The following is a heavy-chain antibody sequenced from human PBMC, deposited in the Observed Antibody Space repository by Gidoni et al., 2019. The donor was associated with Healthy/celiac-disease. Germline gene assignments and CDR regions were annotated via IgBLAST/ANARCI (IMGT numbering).Heavy chain of an antibody. Sequence: QVQLVQSGAEVKKPGASVKVSCKASGYTLTGDHMHWVRQAPGQGLEWMGRINPNSAGTTYAQKFQGRVTMTRDTSISTAYMELSRLRSDDTAVYYCARDTPSPFTMREGRNWFDPWGQGTLVTVSS. D-gene: IGHD3-22*01. CDR2: INPNSAGT. V-gene: IGHV1-2*06. J-gene: IGHJ5*02. CDR1: GYTLTGDH. CDR3: ARDTPSPFTMREGRNWFDP.